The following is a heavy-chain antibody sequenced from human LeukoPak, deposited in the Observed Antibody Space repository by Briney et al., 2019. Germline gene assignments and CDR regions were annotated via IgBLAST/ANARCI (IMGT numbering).Heavy chain of an antibody. Sequence: SETLSLTCTVSGGSISSSSYYWGWIRQPPGKGLEWIGSIYYSGSTYYNPSLKSRVTISVDTSKNQFSLKLSSVTAADTAVYYCARHAGPYSSPQNDYWGQGTLVTVSS. V-gene: IGHV4-39*01. D-gene: IGHD6-13*01. CDR3: ARHAGPYSSPQNDY. CDR2: IYYSGST. J-gene: IGHJ4*02. CDR1: GGSISSSSYY.